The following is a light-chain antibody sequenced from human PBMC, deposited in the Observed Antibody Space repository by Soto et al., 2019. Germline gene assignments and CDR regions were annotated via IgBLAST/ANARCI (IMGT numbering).Light chain of an antibody. CDR3: SSYTSSSTYV. CDR1: ISDVGGYNY. Sequence: QSVLTQPASVSGSPGQSITISCTGTISDVGGYNYVSWYQQHPGKAPKLMIYDVSNRPSGVSNRFSGSKSGNTASLTISGLQAEDDADYSCSSYTSSSTYVFGTGTKLTVL. CDR2: DVS. J-gene: IGLJ1*01. V-gene: IGLV2-14*03.